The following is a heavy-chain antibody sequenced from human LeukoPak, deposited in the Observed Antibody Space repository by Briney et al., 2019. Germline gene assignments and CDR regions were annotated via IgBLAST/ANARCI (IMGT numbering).Heavy chain of an antibody. D-gene: IGHD2-15*01. CDR3: ARAGGSSDY. V-gene: IGHV4-4*02. Sequence: SETLSLTCGVSGGSISSSNWWTWVRQPPGKGLEWIGEIYHSGSTNYNPSLKSRVTISVDKSKNQFSLKLSPVTAADTAIYYCARAGGSSDYWGQGTLVTVSS. J-gene: IGHJ4*02. CDR2: IYHSGST. CDR1: GGSISSSNW.